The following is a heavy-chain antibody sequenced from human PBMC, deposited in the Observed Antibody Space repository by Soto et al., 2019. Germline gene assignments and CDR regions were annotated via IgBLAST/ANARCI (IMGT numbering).Heavy chain of an antibody. V-gene: IGHV4-30-4*01. J-gene: IGHJ4*02. Sequence: PSETLSLTCTVSGASTNTGDYYWGWIRQPPDKGLEWIGHIYDGGSTYSNPSLGSRVIISVDTSKTQFSLNLRSVSAADTGVYYCARGPSADKVDCWGQGIQVTVSS. CDR3: ARGPSADKVDC. CDR2: IYDGGST. CDR1: GASTNTGDYY.